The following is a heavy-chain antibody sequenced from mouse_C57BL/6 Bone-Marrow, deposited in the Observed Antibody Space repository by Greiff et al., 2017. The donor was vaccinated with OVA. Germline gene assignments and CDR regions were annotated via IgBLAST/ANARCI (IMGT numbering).Heavy chain of an antibody. Sequence: QVQLKQSGAELVRPGASVTLSCKASGSTFTDYEMHWVKQTPVHGLEWIGAIDPETGGTAYNQKFKGKAILTADKSSSTAYMELRSLTSEDSAVYYCTRDEGLYRFYSNYLDYWGQGTTLTGSS. CDR1: GSTFTDYE. V-gene: IGHV1-15*01. CDR2: IDPETGGT. CDR3: TRDEGLYRFYSNYLDY. J-gene: IGHJ2*01. D-gene: IGHD2-12*01.